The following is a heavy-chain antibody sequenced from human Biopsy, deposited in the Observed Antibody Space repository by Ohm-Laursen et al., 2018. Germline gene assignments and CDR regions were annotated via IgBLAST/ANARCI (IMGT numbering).Heavy chain of an antibody. CDR2: ISNSGNT. J-gene: IGHJ4*02. CDR1: GDSINSSY. V-gene: IGHV4-59*08. CDR3: ARRGSGGRSFDY. D-gene: IGHD2-15*01. Sequence: GTLSLTCTVSGDSINSSYWSWIRQAPGQGLEWIGFISNSGNTNYNPSLKSRVTISADTSKNQFSLKLGSMTVADTAVFYCARRGSGGRSFDYWGQGSLVTVSS.